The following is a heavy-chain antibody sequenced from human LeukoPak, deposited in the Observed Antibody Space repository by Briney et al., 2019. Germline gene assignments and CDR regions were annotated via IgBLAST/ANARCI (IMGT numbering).Heavy chain of an antibody. CDR1: GGSISNSSPYY. CDR3: ARHKGQAEGKEAFDI. Sequence: SETLSLTCTVSGGSISNSSPYYWDWIRQPPGKGLEWIGTIYYSGSTSYNPSLTGRVTISVDTSKNQFSLNLRSVTAADTAVYFCARHKGQAEGKEAFDIWGQGTMVTVSS. CDR2: IYYSGST. V-gene: IGHV4-39*01. D-gene: IGHD3-10*01. J-gene: IGHJ3*02.